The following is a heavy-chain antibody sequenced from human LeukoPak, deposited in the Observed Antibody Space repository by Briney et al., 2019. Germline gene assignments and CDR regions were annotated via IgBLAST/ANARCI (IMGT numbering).Heavy chain of an antibody. CDR3: ARDPSAGSES. V-gene: IGHV3-20*04. Sequence: WSGGSLRLSCAASGFTFDDYGMSWVRQAPGKGLEWVSSINWNGGSTGYADSVKGRFTISRDNAKSSLYLQMNSLRVEDTAVYYCARDPSAGSESWGQGTLVTVSS. CDR2: INWNGGST. J-gene: IGHJ4*02. CDR1: GFTFDDYG. D-gene: IGHD6-25*01.